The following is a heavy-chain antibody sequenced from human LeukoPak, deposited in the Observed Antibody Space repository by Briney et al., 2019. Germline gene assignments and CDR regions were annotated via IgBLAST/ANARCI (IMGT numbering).Heavy chain of an antibody. Sequence: KPSETLSLTCAVYGGSFSGYYWSWIRQPPGKGLEWIGEINHSGSTNYNPSLKSRVTISVDTSKNQFSLKLSSVTAADTAVYYCARSLTYSYGHFDYWGQGTLVTVSS. CDR1: GGSFSGYY. D-gene: IGHD5-18*01. J-gene: IGHJ4*02. V-gene: IGHV4-34*01. CDR3: ARSLTYSYGHFDY. CDR2: INHSGST.